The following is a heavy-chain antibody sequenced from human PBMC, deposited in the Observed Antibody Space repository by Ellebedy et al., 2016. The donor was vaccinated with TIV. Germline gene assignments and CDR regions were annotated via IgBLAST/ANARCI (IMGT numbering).Heavy chain of an antibody. CDR1: GFTVSHNY. CDR3: AREGYTEMATLNLDY. J-gene: IGHJ4*02. Sequence: GESLKISCAASGFTVSHNYMSWVRQAPGKGLEWVSLIYSGGNKYYADSVKGRFTISRDNAKNSLYLQMNSLRAEDTAVYYCAREGYTEMATLNLDYWGQGTLVTVSS. CDR2: IYSGGNK. D-gene: IGHD5-24*01. V-gene: IGHV3-53*01.